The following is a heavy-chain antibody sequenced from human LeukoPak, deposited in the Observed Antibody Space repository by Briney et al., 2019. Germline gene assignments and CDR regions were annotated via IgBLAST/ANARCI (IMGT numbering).Heavy chain of an antibody. Sequence: GGSLRLSCAASGFTFSSYAMSWVRQAPGKGLEWVSAISGSGGSTYYADPVKGRFTISRDNAKNSLYLQMNSLRAEDAAVYYCARAGDFDLSRIDYWGQGTLVTVPS. CDR2: ISGSGGST. V-gene: IGHV3-23*01. CDR1: GFTFSSYA. J-gene: IGHJ4*02. CDR3: ARAGDFDLSRIDY. D-gene: IGHD3-9*01.